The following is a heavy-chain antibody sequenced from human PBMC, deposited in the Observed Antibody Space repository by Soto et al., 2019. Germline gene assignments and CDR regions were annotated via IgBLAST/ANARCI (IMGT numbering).Heavy chain of an antibody. V-gene: IGHV4-4*02. J-gene: IGHJ6*02. CDR1: GGSISSSNW. CDR2: IYHSGST. Sequence: TSETLSLTCAVSGGSISSSNWLSWVRQPPGKGLEWIGEIYHSGSTNYNPSLKSRVTISVDKSKNQFSLKLSSVTAADTAVYYCARSSRWGDSYYYYYGMDVWGQGTTVTVSS. D-gene: IGHD6-13*01. CDR3: ARSSRWGDSYYYYYGMDV.